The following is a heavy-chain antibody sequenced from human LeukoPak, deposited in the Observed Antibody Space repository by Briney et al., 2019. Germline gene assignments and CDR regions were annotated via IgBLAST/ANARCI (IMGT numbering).Heavy chain of an antibody. CDR2: ISNSGDDT. CDR1: GFTFKSYA. D-gene: IGHD4-17*01. V-gene: IGHV3-23*01. J-gene: IGHJ4*02. CDR3: AKVLGLYGDYGGLDY. Sequence: GGSLRLSCAASGFTFKSYAITWFRQAPGRGLEWVSTISNSGDDTYYADSVKGRFTISRDNSKNTLYLQMNSLRAEDTAVYYCAKVLGLYGDYGGLDYWGQGTLVTVSS.